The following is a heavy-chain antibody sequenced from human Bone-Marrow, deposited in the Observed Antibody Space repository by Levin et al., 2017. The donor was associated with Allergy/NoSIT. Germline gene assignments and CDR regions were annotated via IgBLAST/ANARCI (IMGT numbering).Heavy chain of an antibody. CDR2: IHYSGNT. V-gene: IGHV4-39*01. D-gene: IGHD3-10*01. CDR3: ARISPITTIRGLTPGAFDI. CDR1: GGSIRMTTYY. Sequence: PSETLSLTCTVSGGSIRMTTYYWGWVRQPPGTGLEWIGTIHYSGNTYYKPSLKIRVTLFVDTSKKQFSLRLSSVTAADTAVYYWARISPITTIRGLTPGAFDIWGQGKMVTVSS. J-gene: IGHJ3*02.